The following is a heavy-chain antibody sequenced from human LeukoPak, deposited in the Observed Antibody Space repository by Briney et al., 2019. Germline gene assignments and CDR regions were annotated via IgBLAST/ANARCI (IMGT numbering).Heavy chain of an antibody. J-gene: IGHJ3*02. D-gene: IGHD3-10*01. CDR2: IYSDNT. Sequence: GGSLRLSCTVSGFTVSSNSMSWVRQAPGKGLEWVSFIYSDNTHYSDSVKGRFTISRDNTKNSLYLQMNSLRAEDTAFYYCARRFGELEPAFDTWGQGTMVTVSS. CDR3: ARRFGELEPAFDT. CDR1: GFTVSSNS. V-gene: IGHV3-53*01.